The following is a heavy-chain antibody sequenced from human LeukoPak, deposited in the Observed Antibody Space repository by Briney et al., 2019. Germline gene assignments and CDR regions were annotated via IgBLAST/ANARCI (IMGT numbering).Heavy chain of an antibody. CDR1: GGSFSGYY. Sequence: SETLSLTCAVYGGSFSGYYWSWIRQPPGKGLGWIGEINHSGSTNYNPSLKSRVTISVDTSKNQFSLKLSSVTAADTAVYYCARGGFNMDAFDIWGQGTMVTVSS. V-gene: IGHV4-34*01. CDR2: INHSGST. J-gene: IGHJ3*02. D-gene: IGHD2/OR15-2a*01. CDR3: ARGGFNMDAFDI.